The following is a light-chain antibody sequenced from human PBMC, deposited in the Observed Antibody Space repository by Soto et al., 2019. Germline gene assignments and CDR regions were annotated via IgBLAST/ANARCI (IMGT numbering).Light chain of an antibody. CDR1: SSDISGHNY. V-gene: IGLV2-14*01. CDR2: DVN. Sequence: QSVLTQPASVSGSPGQSITISCTGTSSDISGHNYVSWYQQHPGKAPQLMIYDVNNRPSGVSNRFSGSKSGNTASLTISGLQAEDEADYFCSSYTSSTTQVIFGGGTKLTVL. J-gene: IGLJ2*01. CDR3: SSYTSSTTQVI.